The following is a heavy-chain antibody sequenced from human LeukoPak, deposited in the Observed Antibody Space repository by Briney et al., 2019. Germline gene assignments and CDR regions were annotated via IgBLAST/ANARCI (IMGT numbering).Heavy chain of an antibody. J-gene: IGHJ4*02. CDR3: ARDRMAYGSGRNDY. D-gene: IGHD3-10*01. CDR2: ISYDGSNK. Sequence: GGSLRLSCAASGFTFSSYAMHWVRQAPGKGLVWVAVISYDGSNKYYADSVKGRFTISRDNSKNTLYLQMNSLRAEDTAVYYCARDRMAYGSGRNDYWGQGTLVTVSS. V-gene: IGHV3-30-3*01. CDR1: GFTFSSYA.